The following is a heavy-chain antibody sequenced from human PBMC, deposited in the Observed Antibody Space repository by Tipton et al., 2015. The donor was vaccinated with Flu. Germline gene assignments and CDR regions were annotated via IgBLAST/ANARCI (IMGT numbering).Heavy chain of an antibody. V-gene: IGHV4-39*01. J-gene: IGHJ4*02. CDR2: IFPSGTT. CDR1: SGSIRSTNYF. Sequence: GLVKPSETLSLNCSVSSGSIRSTNYFCAWIRQPPGKRLELIGSIFPSGTTYYNPSLKSRVTISVDTSKSQFSLMLRSVTAADTAVYYCARLSYYDVDLKNFYFEDWGQGTLVTVSS. CDR3: ARLSYYDVDLKNFYFED. D-gene: IGHD3-10*02.